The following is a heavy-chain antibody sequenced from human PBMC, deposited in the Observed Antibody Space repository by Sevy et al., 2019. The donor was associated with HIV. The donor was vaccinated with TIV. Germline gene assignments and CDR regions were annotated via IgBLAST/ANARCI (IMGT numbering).Heavy chain of an antibody. D-gene: IGHD3-22*01. CDR3: ASYGQYYYDSSGSTFDY. Sequence: ASVKVSCKASGYTFTGYYMHWVRQAPGQGLEWMGWINPNSGGTNYAQKFQGRVTMTRDTSISTAYMELSRLRSDDTAVYDCASYGQYYYDSSGSTFDYWGQGTLVTVSS. CDR2: INPNSGGT. CDR1: GYTFTGYY. J-gene: IGHJ4*02. V-gene: IGHV1-2*02.